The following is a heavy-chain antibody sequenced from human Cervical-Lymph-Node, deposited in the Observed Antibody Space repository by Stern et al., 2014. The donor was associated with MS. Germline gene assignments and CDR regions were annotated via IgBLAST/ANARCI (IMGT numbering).Heavy chain of an antibody. D-gene: IGHD5-24*01. CDR2: ISGSSTTK. CDR3: ARGRYIEMATIDY. CDR1: GFTFSPYS. Sequence: EDQLVESGGGLVQPGGSLRLSCAVSGFTFSPYSMNWVRQAPGKGLEWISYISGSSTTKYYADSVKGRFSISRDNGENSLYLQMDSLRDEDTAVYFCARGRYIEMATIDYWGQGTLVTVS. V-gene: IGHV3-48*02. J-gene: IGHJ4*02.